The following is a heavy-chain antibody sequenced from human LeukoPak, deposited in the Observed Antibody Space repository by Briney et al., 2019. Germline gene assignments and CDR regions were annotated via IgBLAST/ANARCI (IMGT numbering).Heavy chain of an antibody. CDR2: SNSDGSST. Sequence: QPGGSLRLSCAASGFTFSSYWMHWVRQAPGKGLVWVSRSNSDGSSTSYADSVKGRFTISRDNAKNTVYLQMNSLRAEDTAVYYCARDLSGIAGYTYGRGIDYWGQGTLVTVSS. D-gene: IGHD5-18*01. J-gene: IGHJ4*02. CDR1: GFTFSSYW. CDR3: ARDLSGIAGYTYGRGIDY. V-gene: IGHV3-74*01.